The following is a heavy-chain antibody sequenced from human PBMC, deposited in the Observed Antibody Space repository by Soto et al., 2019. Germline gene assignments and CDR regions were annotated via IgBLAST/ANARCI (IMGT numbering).Heavy chain of an antibody. CDR1: GYSFTSYW. D-gene: IGHD6-13*01. Sequence: PGESLKISCKGSGYSFTSYWIGWVRQMPGKGLEWMGIIYPGDSDTRYSPSFQGQVTISADKPISTAYLQWSSLKASDTAMYYCARHPEKPRGLKYSSSWYYFDYWGQGTLITVSS. V-gene: IGHV5-51*01. CDR2: IYPGDSDT. J-gene: IGHJ4*02. CDR3: ARHPEKPRGLKYSSSWYYFDY.